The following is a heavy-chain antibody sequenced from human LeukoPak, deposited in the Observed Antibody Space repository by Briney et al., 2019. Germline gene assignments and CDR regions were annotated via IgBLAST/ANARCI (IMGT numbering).Heavy chain of an antibody. J-gene: IGHJ4*02. CDR3: ARDRTRAAGDFDY. V-gene: IGHV1-18*01. CDR2: ISAYNGNT. D-gene: IGHD6-13*01. Sequence: ASVKVSCKASGYTFTNYDISWVRQAPGQRLEWMGWISAYNGNTNYAQKFQGRVTMTTDTSTSTAYMEPRSLRSDDTAVYYCARDRTRAAGDFDYWGQGTLVTVSS. CDR1: GYTFTNYD.